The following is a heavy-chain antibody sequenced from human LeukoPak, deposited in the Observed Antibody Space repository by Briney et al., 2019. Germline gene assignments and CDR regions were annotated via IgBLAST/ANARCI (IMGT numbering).Heavy chain of an antibody. D-gene: IGHD3-22*01. V-gene: IGHV3-48*01. Sequence: GGSLRLSCAASGFTFSSYSMNWVRQAPGKGLEWVSYISSSSTIYYADSVKGRYTISRDNAKNSLYLQMNSLRAEDTAVYYCARDHYDSSHWGQGTLVTVSS. CDR3: ARDHYDSSH. J-gene: IGHJ4*02. CDR2: ISSSSTI. CDR1: GFTFSSYS.